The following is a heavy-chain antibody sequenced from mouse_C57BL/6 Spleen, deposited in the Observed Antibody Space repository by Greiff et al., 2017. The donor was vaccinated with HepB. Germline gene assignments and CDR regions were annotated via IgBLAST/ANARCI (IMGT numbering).Heavy chain of an antibody. CDR2: IYPGDGDT. D-gene: IGHD2-1*01. V-gene: IGHV1-82*01. J-gene: IGHJ4*01. Sequence: VQVVESGPELVKPGASVKISCKASGYAFSSSWMNWVKQRPGKGLEWIGRIYPGDGDTNYNGKFKGKATLTADKSSSTAYMQLSSLTSEDSAVYFCARDNYGNPYYYAMDYWGQGTSVTVSS. CDR3: ARDNYGNPYYYAMDY. CDR1: GYAFSSSW.